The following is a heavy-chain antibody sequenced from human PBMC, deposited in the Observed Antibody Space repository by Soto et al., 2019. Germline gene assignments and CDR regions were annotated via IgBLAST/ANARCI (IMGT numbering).Heavy chain of an antibody. CDR2: ISSTSTYI. V-gene: IGHV3-21*01. CDR3: AKVLTGDLDY. D-gene: IGHD7-27*01. J-gene: IGHJ4*02. Sequence: EVQLVESGGGLVKPGGSLRLSCAASGFTFSDNSMKWVRQAPGRGLEWVSSISSTSTYIFYADSVKGRFTISRDNAKNTLYLQMNSLRAEDTAVYYCAKVLTGDLDYWGQGTLVTVSS. CDR1: GFTFSDNS.